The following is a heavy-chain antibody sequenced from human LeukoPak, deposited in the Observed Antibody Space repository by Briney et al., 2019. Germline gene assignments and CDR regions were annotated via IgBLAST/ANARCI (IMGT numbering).Heavy chain of an antibody. D-gene: IGHD3-3*01. V-gene: IGHV4-59*01. CDR1: GGSISSYY. CDR2: IYYSGST. CDR3: ARSDFWSGYYIGGYYYGMDV. J-gene: IGHJ6*02. Sequence: SETLSLTCTVSGGSISSYYWSWIRQPPGKGLEWIGYIYYSGSTNYNPSLKSRVTISVDTSENQFSLKLSSVTAADTAVYYCARSDFWSGYYIGGYYYGMDVWGQGTTVTVSS.